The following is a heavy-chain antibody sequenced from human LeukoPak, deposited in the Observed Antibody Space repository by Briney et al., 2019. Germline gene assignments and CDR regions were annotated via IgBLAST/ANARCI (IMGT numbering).Heavy chain of an antibody. CDR2: IYTSGST. Sequence: PSQTLSLTCTVSGGSISSGSYYWSWIRQPAGKGLEWLGRIYTSGSTNYNPSLKSRVTISVDTSKNQFSLKLSSVTAADTAVYYCAMQQLGAPSQSWFDPWGQGTLVTVSS. CDR1: GGSISSGSYY. D-gene: IGHD6-13*01. J-gene: IGHJ5*02. V-gene: IGHV4-61*02. CDR3: AMQQLGAPSQSWFDP.